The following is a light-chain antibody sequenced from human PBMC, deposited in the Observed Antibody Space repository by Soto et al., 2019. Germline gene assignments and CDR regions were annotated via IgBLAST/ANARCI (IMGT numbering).Light chain of an antibody. Sequence: DIVLTQSPGTLSLSPGERATLFCSASQSINSNFLAWYQQKPGQAPRLLMYGASIRATGTPERFSGSGSGTDFTLTISRLEPDDFAQYFCQNYGSPPVTVGGGTKVEIK. V-gene: IGKV3-20*01. CDR1: QSINSNF. CDR2: GAS. J-gene: IGKJ4*01. CDR3: QNYGSPPVT.